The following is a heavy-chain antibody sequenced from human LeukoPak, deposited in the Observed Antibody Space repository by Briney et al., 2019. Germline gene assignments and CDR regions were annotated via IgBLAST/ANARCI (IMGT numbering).Heavy chain of an antibody. V-gene: IGHV3-30*18. D-gene: IGHD3-22*01. Sequence: PGRSLRLSCAASGFTFSSYGMHWVCQAPGKGLEWVAVISYDGSNKYYANSVKGRFTISRDNSKNTLYLQMNSLRAEDTAVYYCAKDTYYYDSSGYPHPDYWGQGTLVTVSS. CDR3: AKDTYYYDSSGYPHPDY. CDR1: GFTFSSYG. J-gene: IGHJ4*02. CDR2: ISYDGSNK.